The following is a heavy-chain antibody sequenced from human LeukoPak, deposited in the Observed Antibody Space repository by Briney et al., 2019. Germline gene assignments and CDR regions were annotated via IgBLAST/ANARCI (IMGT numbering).Heavy chain of an antibody. D-gene: IGHD6-6*01. Sequence: GASVKVSCKASGHTFTAYYIHWVRQAPGQGLECMGGINPKSGGTNYAQRFQGRVTMTRDTSINTAYMELSRLRSDDTAVYYCARGVSSSSCCQYYYSYYMDVWGKGTTVTVSS. J-gene: IGHJ6*03. CDR1: GHTFTAYY. V-gene: IGHV1-2*02. CDR2: INPKSGGT. CDR3: ARGVSSSSCCQYYYSYYMDV.